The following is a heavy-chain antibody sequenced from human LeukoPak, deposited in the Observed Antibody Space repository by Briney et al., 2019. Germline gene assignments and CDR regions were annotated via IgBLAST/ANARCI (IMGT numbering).Heavy chain of an antibody. CDR1: RGSFSGYY. J-gene: IGHJ4*02. CDR2: VNHSEGT. D-gene: IGHD4/OR15-4a*01. V-gene: IGHV4-34*01. Sequence: SETLSLTCAVYRGSFSGYYWSWIRQPPGKGLEWIAEVNHSEGTNYNPSLRSRVTISVDTSKNQFSLKLSSVTAADTAVYYCARRVPYFDYWGQGTLVTVSS. CDR3: ARRVPYFDY.